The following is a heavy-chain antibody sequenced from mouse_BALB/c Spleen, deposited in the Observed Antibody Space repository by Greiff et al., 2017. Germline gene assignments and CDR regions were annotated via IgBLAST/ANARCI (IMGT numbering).Heavy chain of an antibody. CDR1: GFSLSTSGMG. CDR3: ARFITTVHYAMDY. J-gene: IGHJ4*01. CDR2: IYWDDDK. Sequence: QVTLKVSGPGILQPSQTLSLTCSFSGFSLSTSGMGVSWIRQPSGKGLEWLAHIYWDDDKRYNPSLKSRLTISKDTSRNQVFLKITSVDTADTATYYCARFITTVHYAMDYWGQGTSVTVSS. D-gene: IGHD1-1*01. V-gene: IGHV8-12*01.